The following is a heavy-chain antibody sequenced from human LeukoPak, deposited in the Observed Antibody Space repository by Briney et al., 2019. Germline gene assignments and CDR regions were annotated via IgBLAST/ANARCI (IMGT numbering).Heavy chain of an antibody. CDR3: ARARVVSVGAFDI. CDR1: GGSISSYY. D-gene: IGHD2-15*01. CDR2: IYYSGST. V-gene: IGHV4-59*08. Sequence: PSETLSLTCTVSGGSISSYYWSWIRQPPGNGLEWIGYIYYSGSTNYNPSLKSRVTISVDTSKNQFSLKLSSVTAADTAVYYCARARVVSVGAFDIWGQGTMVTVSS. J-gene: IGHJ3*02.